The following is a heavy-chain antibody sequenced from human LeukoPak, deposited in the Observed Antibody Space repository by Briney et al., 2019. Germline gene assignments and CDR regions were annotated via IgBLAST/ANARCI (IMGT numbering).Heavy chain of an antibody. CDR1: GFTVSSKY. CDR2: ISGSGGST. D-gene: IGHD5-12*01. V-gene: IGHV3-23*01. J-gene: IGHJ4*02. CDR3: APDPNKWLRNY. Sequence: GGSLRLSCAASGFTVSSKYMSWVRQAPGKGLEWVSDISGSGGSTYYADSVKGRFSISRDNSNNTLYLQMNSLRVEDTAVYYCAPDPNKWLRNYWGQGTLVTVSS.